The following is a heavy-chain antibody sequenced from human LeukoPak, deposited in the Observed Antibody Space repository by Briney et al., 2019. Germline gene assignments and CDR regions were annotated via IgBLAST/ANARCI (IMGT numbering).Heavy chain of an antibody. CDR2: ISSSSSYI. Sequence: PGGSLRLSCAASGFTFSSYSMNWVRQAPGKGLEWVSSISSSSSYIYYADSVKGRFTISRDNAKNSLYLQMNSLRAEDTAVYYCARLGDIVIVPVGTGLAAAGPFDYWGQGTLVTVSS. CDR1: GFTFSSYS. J-gene: IGHJ4*02. V-gene: IGHV3-21*01. CDR3: ARLGDIVIVPVGTGLAAAGPFDY. D-gene: IGHD2-2*01.